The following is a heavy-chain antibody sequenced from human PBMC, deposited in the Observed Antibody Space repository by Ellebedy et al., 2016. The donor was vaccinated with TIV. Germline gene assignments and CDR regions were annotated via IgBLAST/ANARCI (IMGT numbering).Heavy chain of an antibody. CDR1: GYTFTRYY. CDR2: VNLSGGDT. D-gene: IGHD3-22*01. CDR3: ARDYYDSSGLSSTLDY. Sequence: AASVKVSCKAFGYTFTRYYMHWARQAPGQGLEWMGIVNLSGGDTTYAQKFQGRVTMTRDTSTSTLYMELSSLTSEDTAVYFCARDYYDSSGLSSTLDYWGQGTLVTVSS. J-gene: IGHJ4*02. V-gene: IGHV1-46*01.